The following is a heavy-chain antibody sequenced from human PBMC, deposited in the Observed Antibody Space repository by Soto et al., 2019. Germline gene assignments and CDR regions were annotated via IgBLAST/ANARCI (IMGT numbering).Heavy chain of an antibody. D-gene: IGHD3-10*01. J-gene: IGHJ6*02. Sequence: EEQLVESGGAVVQPGGSLRLSCEASGFSFGSYTMHWVRQAPGKGLEWVSLISWNGGSSFYADSVKGRFTISRDNSKDSLYLQMKNLGPEDGAFYYCEKKIGAHGWGGGDVWGHGTTVTVSS. V-gene: IGHV3-43*01. CDR3: EKKIGAHGWGGGDV. CDR2: ISWNGGSS. CDR1: GFSFGSYT.